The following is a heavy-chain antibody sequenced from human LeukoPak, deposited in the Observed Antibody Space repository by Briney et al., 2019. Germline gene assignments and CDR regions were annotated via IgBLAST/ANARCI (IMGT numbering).Heavy chain of an antibody. J-gene: IGHJ4*02. D-gene: IGHD6-13*01. V-gene: IGHV5-51*01. CDR2: IYPGDSDT. CDR3: ARLDLAAAGIFDY. Sequence: GESLKISCKASAYSFTNYWIGWVRQMPGKGLEWMGIIYPGDSDTRYSPSFHGQVTISADKSISTAYLQWGSLKASDTAMYYCARLDLAAAGIFDYWGQGTLVTVSS. CDR1: AYSFTNYW.